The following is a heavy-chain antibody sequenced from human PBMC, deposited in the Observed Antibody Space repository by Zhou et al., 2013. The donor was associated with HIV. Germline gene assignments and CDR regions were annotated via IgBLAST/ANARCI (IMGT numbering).Heavy chain of an antibody. CDR2: MNPNSGNT. CDR1: GYTFTSYD. CDR3: ARAPYHYGSGTIYPNWFDP. J-gene: IGHJ5*02. Sequence: QVQLVQSGAEVKKPGASVKVSCKASGYTFTSYDINWVRQATGQGLEWMGWMNPNSGNTGYAQKFQGRVTMTRNTSISTAYMELSSLRSEDTAVYYCARAPYHYGSGTIYPNWFDPWGQGTLVTVSS. V-gene: IGHV1-8*01. D-gene: IGHD3-10*01.